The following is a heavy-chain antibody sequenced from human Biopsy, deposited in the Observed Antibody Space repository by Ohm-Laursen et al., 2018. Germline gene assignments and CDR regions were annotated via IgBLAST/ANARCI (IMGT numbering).Heavy chain of an antibody. CDR1: GYTFTGYH. Sequence: GASVKVSCKTYGYTFTGYHIHWVRQAPGQGLKWMGWINAKTGDTNYAQKFQGRVTMTRDTSISTAYVDLSSLRSDDTAVYYCTRGGYYYDSLAYYYWFDPWGQGTLVTVSS. CDR2: INAKTGDT. D-gene: IGHD3-22*01. CDR3: TRGGYYYDSLAYYYWFDP. V-gene: IGHV1-2*02. J-gene: IGHJ5*02.